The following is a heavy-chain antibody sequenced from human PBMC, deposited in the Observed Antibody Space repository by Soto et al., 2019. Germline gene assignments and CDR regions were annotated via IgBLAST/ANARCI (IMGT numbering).Heavy chain of an antibody. J-gene: IGHJ6*02. CDR2: ISAYNGNT. CDR3: ARIAVAGTRYYYYGMDV. CDR1: GYTFTSYG. D-gene: IGHD6-19*01. Sequence: QVQLVQSGAEVKKPGASVKVSCKASGYTFTSYGISWVRQAPGQGLEWMGWISAYNGNTNYAQKLQGRVTMATDTSTSTAYIELRSLRSDDTAVYYCARIAVAGTRYYYYGMDVWGQGTTVTVSS. V-gene: IGHV1-18*01.